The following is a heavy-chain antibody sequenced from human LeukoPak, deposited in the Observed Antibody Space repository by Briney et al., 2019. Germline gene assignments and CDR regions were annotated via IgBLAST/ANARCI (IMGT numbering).Heavy chain of an antibody. V-gene: IGHV1-2*02. CDR2: INPNNGGT. CDR1: GYTFTGYY. Sequence: ASVKVSCKASGYTFTGYYLHWVRQAPGQGLEWMGWINPNNGGTNYAQKFQGRVTMTRDTSISTAYMELTRLRSDDTAVYYCARVAGYYYEGHFDFWGQGTLVTVSS. D-gene: IGHD3-22*01. J-gene: IGHJ4*02. CDR3: ARVAGYYYEGHFDF.